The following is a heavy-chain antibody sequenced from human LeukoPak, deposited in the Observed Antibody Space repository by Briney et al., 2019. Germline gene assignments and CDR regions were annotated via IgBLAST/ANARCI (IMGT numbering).Heavy chain of an antibody. V-gene: IGHV3-30-3*01. CDR2: ISYDGSNK. CDR1: GFTFSSYA. CDR3: ARDIGGSSGWYYFDY. J-gene: IGHJ4*02. Sequence: PGRSLRLSCAASGFTFSSYAMHWVRQAPSKGLEWAAVISYDGSNKYYADSVKGRFTISRDNSKNTLYLQMNSLRAEDTAVYYCARDIGGSSGWYYFDYWGQGTLVTVSS. D-gene: IGHD6-19*01.